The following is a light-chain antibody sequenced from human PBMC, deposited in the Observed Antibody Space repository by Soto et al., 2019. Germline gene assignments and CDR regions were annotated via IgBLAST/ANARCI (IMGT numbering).Light chain of an antibody. CDR3: QQSHSTLPIT. V-gene: IGKV1-39*01. J-gene: IGKJ5*01. CDR2: AAS. Sequence: DIQMTQSPSSLSAFVGDSVTITCRASQNVRGYLHWYQQKPGRAPKLLIYAASNLQIGVPFRFNGSGSGTEYTLSINSLHPDDSATYYCQQSHSTLPITFGQGTRVEI. CDR1: QNVRGY.